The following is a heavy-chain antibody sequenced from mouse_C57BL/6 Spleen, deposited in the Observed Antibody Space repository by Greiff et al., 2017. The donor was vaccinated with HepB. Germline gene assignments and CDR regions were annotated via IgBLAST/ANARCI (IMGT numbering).Heavy chain of an antibody. CDR1: GYTFTSYW. Sequence: QVQLQQPGAELVKPGASVKLSCKASGYTFTSYWMHWVKQRPGQGLEWIGMIHPNSGSTNYNEKFKSKATLTVDKSSSTAYMQLSSLTSEDSAVYYCAGFTTVVARYVDVWGTGTTVTVSS. V-gene: IGHV1-64*01. CDR2: IHPNSGST. D-gene: IGHD1-1*01. J-gene: IGHJ1*03. CDR3: AGFTTVVARYVDV.